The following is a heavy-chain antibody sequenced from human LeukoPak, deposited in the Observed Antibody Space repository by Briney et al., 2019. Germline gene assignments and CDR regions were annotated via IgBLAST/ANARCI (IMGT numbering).Heavy chain of an antibody. V-gene: IGHV4-59*04. CDR1: GGSISNYY. Sequence: PETLSLTCTVSGGSISNYYWSWIRQPPGKGLEWIGYIYHSGSTYYNPSPKSRVTIFVDTSKNQFSLKLTSVTAADTAVYYCARHATNKFVENWFDPWGQGTLVTVST. J-gene: IGHJ5*02. D-gene: IGHD5-24*01. CDR2: IYHSGST. CDR3: ARHATNKFVENWFDP.